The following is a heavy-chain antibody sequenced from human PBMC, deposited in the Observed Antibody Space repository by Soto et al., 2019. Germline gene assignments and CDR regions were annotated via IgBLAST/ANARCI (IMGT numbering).Heavy chain of an antibody. J-gene: IGHJ6*02. Sequence: QITLKESGPTLVKPTQTLTLTCTFSGFSLSTSGVGVGWIRQPPGKALEWLALIYWDDDKRYSPSLKSRLTITKDTSKNQVVLTMTNMDPVDTATYYCAHTVGRYCSGGSCYSVGYYYYGMDVWGQGTTVTVSS. CDR1: GFSLSTSGVG. CDR3: AHTVGRYCSGGSCYSVGYYYYGMDV. V-gene: IGHV2-5*02. CDR2: IYWDDDK. D-gene: IGHD2-15*01.